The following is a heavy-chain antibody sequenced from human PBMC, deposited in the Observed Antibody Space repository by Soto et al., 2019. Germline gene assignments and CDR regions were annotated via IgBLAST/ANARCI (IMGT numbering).Heavy chain of an antibody. Sequence: PSETLSLTCTVSGGSISSSSYYWGWIRQPPGKGLEWIGSIYYSGSTYYNPSPKSRVTISVDTSKNQFSLKLSSVTAADTAVYYCARLAFVNWNKHSFDYWGQGTLVTVSS. J-gene: IGHJ4*02. V-gene: IGHV4-39*01. CDR2: IYYSGST. D-gene: IGHD1-20*01. CDR1: GGSISSSSYY. CDR3: ARLAFVNWNKHSFDY.